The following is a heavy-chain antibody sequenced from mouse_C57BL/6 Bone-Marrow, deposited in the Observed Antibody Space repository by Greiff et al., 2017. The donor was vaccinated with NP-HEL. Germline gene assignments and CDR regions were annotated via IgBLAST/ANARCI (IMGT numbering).Heavy chain of an antibody. J-gene: IGHJ4*01. CDR2: IWSDGST. CDR3: ARHGGTTVVARAMDY. CDR1: GFSLTSYG. Sequence: VQLQQSGPGLVAPSQSLSITCTVSGFSLTSYGVHWVRQPPGKGLEWLVVIWSDGSTTYNSAIKSRLSISKDNSKSQVFLKMNSLQTDDTAMYYCARHGGTTVVARAMDYWGQGTSVTVSS. D-gene: IGHD1-1*01. V-gene: IGHV2-6-1*01.